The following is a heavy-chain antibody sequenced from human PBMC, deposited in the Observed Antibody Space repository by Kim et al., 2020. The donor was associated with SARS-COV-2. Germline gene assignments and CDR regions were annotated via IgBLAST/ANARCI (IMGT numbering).Heavy chain of an antibody. CDR2: ISAYNGNT. Sequence: ASVKVSCKASGYTFTSYGISWVRQAPGQGLEWMGWISAYNGNTNYAQKLQGRVTMTTDTSTSTAYMELRSLRSDDTAVYYCARDVVLRGIAAAGPDYWGQGTLVTVSS. V-gene: IGHV1-18*04. D-gene: IGHD6-13*01. J-gene: IGHJ4*02. CDR1: GYTFTSYG. CDR3: ARDVVLRGIAAAGPDY.